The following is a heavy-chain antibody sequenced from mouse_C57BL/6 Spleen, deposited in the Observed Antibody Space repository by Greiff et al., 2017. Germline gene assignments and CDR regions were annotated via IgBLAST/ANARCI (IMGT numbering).Heavy chain of an antibody. CDR1: GYTFTDYY. V-gene: IGHV1-26*01. CDR3: AREWDFDY. CDR2: INPNNGGT. J-gene: IGHJ2*01. Sequence: VQLQQSGPELVKPGASVKISCKASGYTFTDYYMNWVKQSHGKSLEWIGDINPNNGGTSYNQKFKGKATLTVDKSSSTAYMELRSLTSEDSAVYYCAREWDFDYWGQGTTLTVSS.